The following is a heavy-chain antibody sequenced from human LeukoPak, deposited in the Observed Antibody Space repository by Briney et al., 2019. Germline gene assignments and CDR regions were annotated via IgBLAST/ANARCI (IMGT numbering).Heavy chain of an antibody. Sequence: PGGSLRLSCAASGFTVSSHHMSWVRQAPGKGLEWVSDIFGGGTTYYADSVKGRFTISRDNSRNTLYIQMNSLRVEDTAVYYCARDSRQYYDILTGYYRNWFDPWGQGTLVTVSS. CDR3: ARDSRQYYDILTGYYRNWFDP. CDR2: IFGGGTT. J-gene: IGHJ5*02. D-gene: IGHD3-9*01. V-gene: IGHV3-53*01. CDR1: GFTVSSHH.